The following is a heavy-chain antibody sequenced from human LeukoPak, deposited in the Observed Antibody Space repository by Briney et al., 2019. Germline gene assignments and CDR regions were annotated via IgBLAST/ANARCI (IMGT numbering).Heavy chain of an antibody. CDR2: IYTSGST. CDR1: GGSLSSGSYY. V-gene: IGHV4-61*02. CDR3: ASYSSGWYGYFDL. J-gene: IGHJ2*01. Sequence: SQTLSLTCTVSGGSLSSGSYYWSWIRQPAGKGLVWIGRIYTSGSTNYNPSLKSRVTISVDTSKNQFSLKLSSVTAADTAVYYCASYSSGWYGYFDLWGRGTLVTVSS. D-gene: IGHD6-19*01.